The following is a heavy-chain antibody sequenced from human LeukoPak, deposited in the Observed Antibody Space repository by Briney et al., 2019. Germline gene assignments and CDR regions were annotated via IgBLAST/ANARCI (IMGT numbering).Heavy chain of an antibody. J-gene: IGHJ6*03. CDR3: ARIGVVVVAATSYYYYYYMDV. CDR1: GGSIRIYH. CDR2: IYYSGST. V-gene: IGHV4-59*01. D-gene: IGHD2-15*01. Sequence: KPSETLSLTCTVSGGSIRIYHWSWIPHPPGKALEWIGYIYYSGSTNYNPSLKSRVTISVDTSKNQFSLKLSSVTAADTAVYYCARIGVVVVAATSYYYYYYMDVWGKGTTVTVSS.